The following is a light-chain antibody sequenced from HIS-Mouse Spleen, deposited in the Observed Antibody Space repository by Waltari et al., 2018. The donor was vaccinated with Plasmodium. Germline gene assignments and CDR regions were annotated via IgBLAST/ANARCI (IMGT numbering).Light chain of an antibody. CDR1: SSDVGRYNL. CDR2: EGS. J-gene: IGLJ3*02. V-gene: IGLV2-23*01. CDR3: CSYAGSSTNWV. Sequence: QSALTQPASVSGSPGQSLTISCTGTSSDVGRYNLVSWYQQHPGKAPKLRIYEGSKRPSGVSNRFSGSKSGNTASLTISGLQAEDEADYYCCSYAGSSTNWVFGGGTKLTVL.